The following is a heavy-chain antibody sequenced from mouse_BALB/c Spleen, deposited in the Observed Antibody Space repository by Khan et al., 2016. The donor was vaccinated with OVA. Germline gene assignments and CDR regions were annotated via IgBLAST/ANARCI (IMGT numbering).Heavy chain of an antibody. CDR1: GYTFTNYW. V-gene: IGHV1-7*01. Sequence: QVQLQQSGAELAKPGASVKMSCKASGYTFTNYWMHWVKQRPGQGLEWIGYINPSTIYTEYNQKFKDKATLTADKSSSTAYMQLRSLTSEDSAVDYCARRRPPYYYAMDYWGQGTSVTVSS. J-gene: IGHJ4*01. CDR2: INPSTIYT. CDR3: ARRRPPYYYAMDY. D-gene: IGHD6-1*01.